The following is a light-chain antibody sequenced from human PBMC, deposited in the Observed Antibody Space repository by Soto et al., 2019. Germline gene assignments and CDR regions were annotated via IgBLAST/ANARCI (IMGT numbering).Light chain of an antibody. CDR3: HQYGDSPQT. CDR2: GAS. J-gene: IGKJ1*01. Sequence: EIMMTQSPGTLSVSPGEGATLSCTTSQSVSSFLAWYQQKPGQAPRLLIYGASTRATGIPDRFSGGGSGTDFTLTISRLEPEDFAVYFCHQYGDSPQTFGQGTKVDIK. CDR1: QSVSSF. V-gene: IGKV3-20*01.